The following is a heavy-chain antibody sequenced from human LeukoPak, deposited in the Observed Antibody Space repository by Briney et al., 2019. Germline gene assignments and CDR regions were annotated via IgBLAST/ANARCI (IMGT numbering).Heavy chain of an antibody. CDR3: AKDLGISSGYYQTGFDS. CDR2: NYSGGST. V-gene: IGHV3-53*01. D-gene: IGHD3-22*01. Sequence: PGGSLRLSCAASGFTVSSNYMSWVRQAPGKGLEWVSVNYSGGSTYYADSVKGRFTISRDNSKNTLYLQMNSLRAEDTAVYYCAKDLGISSGYYQTGFDSWGRGTLVTVSS. CDR1: GFTVSSNY. J-gene: IGHJ4*02.